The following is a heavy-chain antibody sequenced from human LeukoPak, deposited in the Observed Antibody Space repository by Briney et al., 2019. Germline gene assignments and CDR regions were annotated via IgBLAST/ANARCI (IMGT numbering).Heavy chain of an antibody. CDR1: GYTFTSYY. J-gene: IGHJ4*02. CDR2: INPSGGST. CDR3: ARLGVVVPAATDQNFDY. Sequence: ASVKVSCKASGYTFTSYYMHWVRQAPGQGLEWMGIINPSGGSTSYAQKFQGRVTMTSDMSTSTVYMELSSLRSEDTAVYYCARLGVVVPAATDQNFDYWGQGTLVTVSS. D-gene: IGHD2-2*01. V-gene: IGHV1-46*01.